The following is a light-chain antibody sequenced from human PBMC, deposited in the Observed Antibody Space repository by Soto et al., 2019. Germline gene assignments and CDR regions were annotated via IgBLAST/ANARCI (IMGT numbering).Light chain of an antibody. J-gene: IGKJ1*01. Sequence: EIVMTQSPATLSVSPGERATLSCRASQSVSSNLAWYQQKPGQAPRLLLYGASTRATGIPARFSGSGSGTESTLTISSLQSEDFAVDYCQQYNNWPPGTFGQGTKVQIK. CDR2: GAS. V-gene: IGKV3-15*01. CDR1: QSVSSN. CDR3: QQYNNWPPGT.